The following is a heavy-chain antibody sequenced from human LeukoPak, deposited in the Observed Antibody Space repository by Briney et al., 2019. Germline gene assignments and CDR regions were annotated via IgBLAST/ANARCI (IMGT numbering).Heavy chain of an antibody. CDR1: GFTFSSYA. Sequence: GGSLRLSCAASGFTFSSYAMSWVRQAPGKGLEWVSGISGSGDSTYYADSVKGRFTISRDNSKNTLYLQMNSLRAEDTAVYYCARRSGIAVAGAFDYWGQGTLVTVSS. V-gene: IGHV3-23*01. J-gene: IGHJ4*02. CDR3: ARRSGIAVAGAFDY. D-gene: IGHD6-19*01. CDR2: ISGSGDST.